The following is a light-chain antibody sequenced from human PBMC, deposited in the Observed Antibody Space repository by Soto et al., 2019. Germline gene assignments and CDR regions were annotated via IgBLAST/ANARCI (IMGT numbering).Light chain of an antibody. Sequence: ELVLTPSPGTLSLSPGERATLSCRASQSVSSNLAWYQQKPGQAPRLLIYGASTRATGIPARFSGSGSGTEFTLTISSLQSEDFAVYYCQQYNNWPWTFGQGTKVDIK. CDR1: QSVSSN. CDR2: GAS. CDR3: QQYNNWPWT. V-gene: IGKV3-15*01. J-gene: IGKJ1*01.